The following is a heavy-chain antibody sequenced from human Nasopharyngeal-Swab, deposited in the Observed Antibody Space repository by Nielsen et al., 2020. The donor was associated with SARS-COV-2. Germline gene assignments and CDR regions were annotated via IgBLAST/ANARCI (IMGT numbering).Heavy chain of an antibody. Sequence: SETLSLTCAVSGGSTISDYWWTWVRQPPGRGLEWIGEVHHSKNANYNPSLKSRVTLLVDKSKNQFSLNLNSMTAADTAVYYCARGGNWQFDSWGQGILVTVSS. D-gene: IGHD1-1*01. CDR1: GGSTISDYW. CDR3: ARGGNWQFDS. J-gene: IGHJ4*02. CDR2: VHHSKNA. V-gene: IGHV4-4*02.